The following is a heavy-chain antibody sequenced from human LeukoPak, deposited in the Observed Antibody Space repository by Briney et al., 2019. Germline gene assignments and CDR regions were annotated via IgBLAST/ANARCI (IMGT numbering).Heavy chain of an antibody. Sequence: GESLKISCKGSGYSFTSYRIGWVRQMSGKGLEWMGMIYPGDSDTRYSPSFQGQVTISADKSISTAFLQWSSLKASDTAMYYCVRGGGEQQVDYWGQGTLVTVSS. D-gene: IGHD3-10*01. V-gene: IGHV5-51*01. CDR2: IYPGDSDT. CDR1: GYSFTSYR. CDR3: VRGGGEQQVDY. J-gene: IGHJ4*02.